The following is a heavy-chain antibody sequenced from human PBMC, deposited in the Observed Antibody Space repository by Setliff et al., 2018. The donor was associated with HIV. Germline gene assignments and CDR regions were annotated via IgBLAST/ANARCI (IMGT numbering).Heavy chain of an antibody. Sequence: ASVKVSCKASDYTFTNYGISWVRQAPGQGLEWMGWISAYNGYTNYAQKLQGRVTMTTDTSTSTAYMELRSLRSDDTAVYYCARDGWRHVLNGNYYYYFVDVWGKGTTVTVSS. V-gene: IGHV1-18*01. D-gene: IGHD2-8*01. J-gene: IGHJ6*03. CDR1: DYTFTNYG. CDR2: ISAYNGYT. CDR3: ARDGWRHVLNGNYYYYFVDV.